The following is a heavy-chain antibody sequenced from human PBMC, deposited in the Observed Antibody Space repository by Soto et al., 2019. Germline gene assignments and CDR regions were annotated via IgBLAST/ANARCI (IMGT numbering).Heavy chain of an antibody. CDR1: GFTFSSYA. CDR3: AKDLSYDILNGYYAPLVY. CDR2: ISGSGGST. Sequence: GGSLRLSCAASGFTFSSYAMIWVRQAPGKGLEWVSAISGSGGSTYYADSVKGRFTISRDNSKNTLYLQMNSLRAEDTAVYYCAKDLSYDILNGYYAPLVYWGQGTLVTVSS. J-gene: IGHJ4*02. D-gene: IGHD3-9*01. V-gene: IGHV3-23*01.